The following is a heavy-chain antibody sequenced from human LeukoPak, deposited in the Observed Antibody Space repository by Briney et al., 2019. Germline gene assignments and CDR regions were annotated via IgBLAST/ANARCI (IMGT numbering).Heavy chain of an antibody. CDR2: INHSGST. Sequence: SETLSLTCAVYGGSFSGYYWSWIRQPPGKGLEWIGEINHSGSTNYNPSLKSRVTISVDTSKNQFSLKLSSVTAADTAVYYCARTVAGYPDDYFDYWGQGTLVTVSS. CDR3: ARTVAGYPDDYFDY. D-gene: IGHD6-19*01. V-gene: IGHV4-34*01. J-gene: IGHJ4*02. CDR1: GGSFSGYY.